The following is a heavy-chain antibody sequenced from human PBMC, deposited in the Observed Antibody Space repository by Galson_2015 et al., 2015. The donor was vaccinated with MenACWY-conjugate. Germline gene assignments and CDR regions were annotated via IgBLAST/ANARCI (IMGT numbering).Heavy chain of an antibody. D-gene: IGHD3-22*01. CDR3: ARSADSSGFHYY. V-gene: IGHV1-18*01. J-gene: IGHJ4*02. CDR2: ISPYNGNT. CDR1: GYTFTSYG. Sequence: SVKVSCKAPGYTFTSYGITWVRQAPGQGLEWMGWISPYNGNTNYAQNLQGRVTMTTDTSTTTAHMELRSLRYDDTAVYYCARSADSSGFHYYWGQGTPVTVSS.